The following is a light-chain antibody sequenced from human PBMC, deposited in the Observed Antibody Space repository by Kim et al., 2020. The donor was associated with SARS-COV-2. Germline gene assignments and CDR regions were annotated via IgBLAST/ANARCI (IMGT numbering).Light chain of an antibody. J-gene: IGKJ3*01. V-gene: IGKV3-15*01. Sequence: VSPGERAPLACRASQSVSSNLAWYQQKPGQAPRLLIYGASTRATGIQARFSGSGSGTEFTLTISSLQSEDFAVYYCQQYNNWPLTFGPGTKVDIK. CDR2: GAS. CDR3: QQYNNWPLT. CDR1: QSVSSN.